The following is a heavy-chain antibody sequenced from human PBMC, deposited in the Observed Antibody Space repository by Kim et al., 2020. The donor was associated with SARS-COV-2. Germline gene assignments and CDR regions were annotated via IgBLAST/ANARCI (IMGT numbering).Heavy chain of an antibody. CDR1: GGSFSGYY. CDR3: ARGYIAAAGTGKGVSTMEEKTYGMDV. J-gene: IGHJ6*02. V-gene: IGHV4-34*01. Sequence: SETLSLTCAVYGGSFSGYYWSWIRQPPGKGLEWIGEINHSGSTNYNPSLKSRVTISVDTSKNQFSLKLSSVTAADTAVYYCARGYIAAAGTGKGVSTMEEKTYGMDVWGQGTTVTVSS. D-gene: IGHD6-13*01. CDR2: INHSGST.